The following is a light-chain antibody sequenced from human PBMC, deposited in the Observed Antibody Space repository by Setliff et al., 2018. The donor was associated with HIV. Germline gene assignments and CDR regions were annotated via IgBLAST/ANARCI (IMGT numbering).Light chain of an antibody. J-gene: IGLJ2*01. CDR1: SSDVGSYNR. V-gene: IGLV2-18*02. CDR2: EVS. Sequence: QSALAQPPSVSGSPGQSVTISCPGTSSDVGSYNRVSWYQQPPGTAPTLVIYEVSNRPSGVPDRFSGSKSGNTASLTISGLQADDEADYYCSSYTSSSGGVFGGGTKVTVL. CDR3: SSYTSSSGGV.